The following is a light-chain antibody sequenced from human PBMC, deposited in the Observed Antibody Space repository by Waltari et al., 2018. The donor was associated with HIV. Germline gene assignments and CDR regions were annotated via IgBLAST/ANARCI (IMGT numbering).Light chain of an antibody. CDR1: SSNIGTSYD. J-gene: IGLJ3*02. V-gene: IGLV1-40*01. CDR2: GTS. CDR3: QSYDSSLSGSV. Sequence: QSVLTQPPSVSGAPGQRVTISCTGSSSNIGTSYDVPWYQHLPGTAPPPLIYGTSNRPSGVPDRFSGAKSGTSASLAITGLQAEDEADYYCQSYDSSLSGSVFGGGTKLTVL.